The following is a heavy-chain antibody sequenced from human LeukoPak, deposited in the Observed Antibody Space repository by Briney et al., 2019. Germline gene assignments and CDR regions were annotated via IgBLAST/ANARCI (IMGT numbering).Heavy chain of an antibody. CDR2: INRDGTT. J-gene: IGHJ4*02. Sequence: GGSLRLSCAASGMSVSENYMSWVRQAPGKGLEWVCVINRDGTTDYAESVKGRLTISRDIAENTLSLQMNSLRVQDTALYYCARDSGSTSWAYSWGQGTLVSVSS. V-gene: IGHV3-66*02. CDR1: GMSVSENY. D-gene: IGHD6-6*01. CDR3: ARDSGSTSWAYS.